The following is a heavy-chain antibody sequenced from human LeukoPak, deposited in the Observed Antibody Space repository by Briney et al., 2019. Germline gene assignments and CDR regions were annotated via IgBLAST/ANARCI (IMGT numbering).Heavy chain of an antibody. J-gene: IGHJ4*02. V-gene: IGHV3-7*01. CDR2: IKQDGSEK. CDR1: GFTFDDYA. CDR3: ARDTGGGYSCYDC. Sequence: PGGSLRLSCAASGFTFDDYAMLWVRQAPGKGLEWVANIKQDGSEKYYVDSVKGRFTISRDNAKNSLYLQMNSLRAEDTAVYYCARDTGGGYSCYDCWGQGTLVTVSS. D-gene: IGHD5-18*01.